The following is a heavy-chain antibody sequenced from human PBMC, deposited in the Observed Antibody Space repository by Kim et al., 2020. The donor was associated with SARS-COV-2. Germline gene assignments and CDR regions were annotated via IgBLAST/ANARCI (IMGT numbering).Heavy chain of an antibody. J-gene: IGHJ6*02. CDR3: ARVYSYGHYYYYGMDV. V-gene: IGHV4-59*01. D-gene: IGHD5-18*01. Sequence: SLKSRVTISVDTSTNQFSLKLSSVTAADTAVYYCARVYSYGHYYYYGMDVWGQGTTVTVSS.